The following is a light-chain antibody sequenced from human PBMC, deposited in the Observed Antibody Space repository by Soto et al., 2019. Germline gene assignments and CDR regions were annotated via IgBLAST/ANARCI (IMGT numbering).Light chain of an antibody. J-gene: IGLJ2*01. CDR1: SSNIGSHT. CDR2: SNT. CDR3: AAWDDSLNGVV. V-gene: IGLV1-44*01. Sequence: QSVLTQPPSASGTPGQTIAISCSGGSSNIGSHTVNWYQQLPGTAPRLLIYSNTHRPSGVPDRFSGSKSGTSASLAISGLQSEYEGDYDCAAWDDSLNGVVFGGGTKLTVL.